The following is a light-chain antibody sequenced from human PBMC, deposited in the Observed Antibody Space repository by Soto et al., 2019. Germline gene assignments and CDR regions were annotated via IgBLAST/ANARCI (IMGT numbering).Light chain of an antibody. CDR3: QQYGGSPFT. J-gene: IGKJ3*01. CDR2: GAS. CDR1: QSVPTNY. V-gene: IGKV3-20*01. Sequence: EIGLTQSPGTLSLSPGDRATLSCRARQSVPTNYLAWYQQKPGQPPRFLIYGASIRATGIPDRFSGSGSGTDFTLTISRLEPEDFAVYYCQQYGGSPFTFGPGTKVDIK.